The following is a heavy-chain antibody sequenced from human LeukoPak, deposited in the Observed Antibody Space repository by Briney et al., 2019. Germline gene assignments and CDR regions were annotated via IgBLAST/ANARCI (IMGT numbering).Heavy chain of an antibody. CDR3: ARHTSDWYKEGAN. CDR1: GFAFSYYW. J-gene: IGHJ4*02. Sequence: GGSLRLSCAASGFAFSYYWMNWVRQAPGKGLEWVANIKQDGSEKSYVDSVKGRFTISRDNAKNTLYLQMTTLRAEDTAVYFCARHTSDWYKEGANCGQGTPVTVSS. V-gene: IGHV3-7*01. D-gene: IGHD6-19*01. CDR2: IKQDGSEK.